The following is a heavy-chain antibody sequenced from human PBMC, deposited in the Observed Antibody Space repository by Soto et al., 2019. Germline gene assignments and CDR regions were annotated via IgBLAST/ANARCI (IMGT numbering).Heavy chain of an antibody. CDR3: AREGRGSALLNYYYYGMDV. Sequence: ASVKVSCKASGYTFTSYGISWVRQAPGQGLEWMGWISAYNGNTNYAQKLQGRVTMTTDTSTSTAYMELRSLRSDDTAVYYCAREGRGSALLNYYYYGMDVCGQGTTVTVSS. CDR2: ISAYNGNT. CDR1: GYTFTSYG. J-gene: IGHJ6*02. D-gene: IGHD2-15*01. V-gene: IGHV1-18*01.